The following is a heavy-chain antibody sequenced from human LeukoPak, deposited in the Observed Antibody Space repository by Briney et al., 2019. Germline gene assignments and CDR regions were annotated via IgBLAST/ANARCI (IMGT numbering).Heavy chain of an antibody. CDR3: ARDSPHYYYGMDV. CDR1: GFTFSSYA. J-gene: IGHJ6*02. Sequence: PGGSLRLSCAASGFTFSSYAMHWVRQAPGKGLEWVAVISYDGSNKYYADSVKGRFTISRDNSKNTLYLQMNSLRAEDTAVYYRARDSPHYYYGMDVWGQGTTVTVSS. CDR2: ISYDGSNK. V-gene: IGHV3-30-3*01.